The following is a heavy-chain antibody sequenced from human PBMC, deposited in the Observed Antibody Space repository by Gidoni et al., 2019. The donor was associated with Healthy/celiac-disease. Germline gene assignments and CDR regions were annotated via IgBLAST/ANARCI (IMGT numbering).Heavy chain of an antibody. V-gene: IGHV1-24*01. CDR3: ATSTMVRGVIMGGMDV. CDR1: GYTLTELS. Sequence: QVQLVQSGAEVKKPGASVMVSCKVSGYTLTELSMHWVRQAPGNGLDWMGGFDPEDGETIDAQKFQGRVTMTEDTSTDTGYMELSSLRSEDTAVYYCATSTMVRGVIMGGMDVWGQGTTVTVSS. J-gene: IGHJ6*02. CDR2: FDPEDGET. D-gene: IGHD3-10*01.